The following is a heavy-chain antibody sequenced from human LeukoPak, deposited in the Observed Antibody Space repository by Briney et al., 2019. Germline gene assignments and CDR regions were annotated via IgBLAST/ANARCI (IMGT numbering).Heavy chain of an antibody. CDR3: ARGNNWFDP. CDR1: GGTFSSYA. J-gene: IGHJ5*02. Sequence: ASVKVSCKASGGTFSSYAISWVRQAPGQGLEWMGRIVPIFGTANYAQKFQGRVTITTDESTGTAYMELSSLRSEDTAVYYCARGNNWFDPWGQGTLVTVSS. V-gene: IGHV1-69*05. CDR2: IVPIFGTA.